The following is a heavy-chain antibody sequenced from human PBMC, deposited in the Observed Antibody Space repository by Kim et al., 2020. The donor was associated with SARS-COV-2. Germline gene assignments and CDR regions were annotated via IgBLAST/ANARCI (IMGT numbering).Heavy chain of an antibody. CDR1: GGSISSSSYY. CDR2: IYYSGST. CDR3: ARLAEPTGSWGKRYFDY. V-gene: IGHV4-39*01. Sequence: SETLSLTCTVSGGSISSSSYYWGWIRQPPGKGLEWIGSIYYSGSTYYNPSLKSRVTISVDTSKNQFSLKLSSVTAADTAVYYCARLAEPTGSWGKRYFDYWGQGTLVTVSS. J-gene: IGHJ4*02. D-gene: IGHD3-16*01.